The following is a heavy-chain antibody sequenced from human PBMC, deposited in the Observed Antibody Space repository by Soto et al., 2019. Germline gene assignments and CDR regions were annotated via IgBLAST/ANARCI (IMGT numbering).Heavy chain of an antibody. D-gene: IGHD2-21*01. J-gene: IGHJ5*02. Sequence: SETLSLTCTVSGGSSTSGDYYWSWIRQPPGKGLEWIGYIYYAGTTSYNPSLKSRVTISLETSKSQFSLRLTSVTAADSAVYYCARLGAYYQSLDPWGPGTLVTVSS. V-gene: IGHV4-61*08. CDR3: ARLGAYYQSLDP. CDR1: GGSSTSGDYY. CDR2: IYYAGTT.